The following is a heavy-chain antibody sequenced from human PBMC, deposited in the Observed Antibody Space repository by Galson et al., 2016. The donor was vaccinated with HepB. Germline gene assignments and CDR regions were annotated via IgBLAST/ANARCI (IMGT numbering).Heavy chain of an antibody. J-gene: IGHJ5*02. CDR1: GDSISNSRYY. CDR3: ARAGYMRLRWFDP. CDR2: IYYGGSS. D-gene: IGHD6-13*01. Sequence: SETLSLTCTVSGDSISNSRYYWGWIRQPPGKGLEWIGSIYYGGSSFYSPSLKSRVSMYIDTSMNQVSLKLNSVTAADTAIYYCARAGYMRLRWFDPWGQGTLVTVSS. V-gene: IGHV4-39*01.